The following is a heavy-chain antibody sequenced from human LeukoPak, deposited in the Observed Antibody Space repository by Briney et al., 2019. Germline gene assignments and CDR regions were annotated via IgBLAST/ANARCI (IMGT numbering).Heavy chain of an antibody. CDR2: ISWNSGSI. Sequence: PGRSPRLSCAASGFTFDVYAMHWVRQAPGKGLEWVSGISWNSGSIGYADSVKGRFTISRDNAKNSLYLQMNSLRAEDTALYYCAKDRGYQLLYYFDYWGQGTLVTVSS. CDR3: AKDRGYQLLYYFDY. D-gene: IGHD2-2*01. V-gene: IGHV3-9*01. CDR1: GFTFDVYA. J-gene: IGHJ4*02.